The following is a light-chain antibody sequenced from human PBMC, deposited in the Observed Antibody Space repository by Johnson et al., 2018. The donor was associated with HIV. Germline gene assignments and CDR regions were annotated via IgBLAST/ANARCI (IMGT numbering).Light chain of an antibody. CDR2: END. V-gene: IGLV1-51*02. CDR1: SSNIGSNY. J-gene: IGLJ1*01. CDR3: GTWDSSLRVGF. Sequence: QSVLTQPPSVSAAPGQNVTISCSGGSSNIGSNYVSWYKQLPGTAPKLLIYENDKRPSGIRDRFSGSKSGTAATLAITGLQPGDEADYYCGTWDSSLRVGFFGTGTKVTV.